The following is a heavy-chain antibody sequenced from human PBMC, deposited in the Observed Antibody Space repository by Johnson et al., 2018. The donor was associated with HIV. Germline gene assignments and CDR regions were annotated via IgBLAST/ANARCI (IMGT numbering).Heavy chain of an antibody. CDR3: TTDRAAARDAFDI. V-gene: IGHV3-43D*03. CDR2: ISWDGCRT. CDR1: GFTFDDYA. D-gene: IGHD6-13*01. J-gene: IGHJ3*02. Sequence: LQLVESGGGLVQPGRSLRLSCAASGFTFDDYAMHWVRQAPGKGLEWVSLISWDGCRTYYGDSVKGRFTISRDNSKNSLYLQMNSLKTEDTAVYYCTTDRAAARDAFDIWGQGTMVTVSS.